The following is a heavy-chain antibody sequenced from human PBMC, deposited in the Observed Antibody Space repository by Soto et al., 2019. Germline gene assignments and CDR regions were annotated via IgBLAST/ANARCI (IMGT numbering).Heavy chain of an antibody. Sequence: PGESLKISCKGSGYQFTVYWIGWVRQMAGKGLEWIGIIYPGDSDTRYSPSFRGHVTISVTKSITTVFLQWSSLRASDTAMYYCARXIYDSDTGPNFQYYFDSWGQGTPVTVSS. J-gene: IGHJ4*02. CDR3: ARXIYDSDTGPNFQYYFDS. D-gene: IGHD3-22*01. CDR1: GYQFTVYW. CDR2: IYPGDSDT. V-gene: IGHV5-51*01.